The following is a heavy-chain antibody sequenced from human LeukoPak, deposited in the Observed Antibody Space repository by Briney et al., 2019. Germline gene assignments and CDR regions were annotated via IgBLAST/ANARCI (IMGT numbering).Heavy chain of an antibody. J-gene: IGHJ4*02. CDR1: GYSISINYY. Sequence: SETLSFTGTVSGYSISINYYWGWIRQPPGKGLEWIGSIYHSGSTYYKPSLKSRVTISVDTSKNQFSLKLSSVTAADTAVYYCARGVFGGSGSYFDVWGQGTLVTVSS. CDR2: IYHSGST. CDR3: ARGVFGGSGSYFDV. D-gene: IGHD3-10*01. V-gene: IGHV4-38-2*02.